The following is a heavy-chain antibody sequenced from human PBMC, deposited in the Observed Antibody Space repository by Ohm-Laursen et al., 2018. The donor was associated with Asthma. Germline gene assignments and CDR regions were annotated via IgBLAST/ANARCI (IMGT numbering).Heavy chain of an antibody. Sequence: SLRLSCAASRFTFSSYVMHWVRQAPGKGLAWVAIISSDGSNKFHAESVKGRITPSRDNSKNTLYLEMNSLRAEDTAVYYCARRSKICYDTSHCFFDYWGQGTLVTVSS. CDR2: ISSDGSNK. D-gene: IGHD2-2*01. CDR3: ARRSKICYDTSHCFFDY. V-gene: IGHV3-30*03. J-gene: IGHJ4*02. CDR1: RFTFSSYV.